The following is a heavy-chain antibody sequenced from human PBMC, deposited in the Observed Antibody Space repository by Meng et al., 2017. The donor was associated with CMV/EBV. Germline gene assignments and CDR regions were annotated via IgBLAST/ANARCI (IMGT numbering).Heavy chain of an antibody. CDR3: ARRQDSSGYYRVVVTIDY. D-gene: IGHD3-22*01. V-gene: IGHV3-48*04. CDR1: GFTFSSYW. J-gene: IGHJ4*02. CDR2: ISSSGSTI. Sequence: GGSLRLSCAASGFTFSSYWMHWVRQDPGKGLEWVSYISSSGSTIYYADSVKGRFTISRDNAKNSLYLQMNSLRAEDTAVYYCARRQDSSGYYRVVVTIDYWGQGTLVTVSS.